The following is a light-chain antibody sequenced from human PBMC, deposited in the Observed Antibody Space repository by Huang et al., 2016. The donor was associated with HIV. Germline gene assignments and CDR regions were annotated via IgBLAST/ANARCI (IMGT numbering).Light chain of an antibody. J-gene: IGKJ1*01. CDR2: DAS. CDR3: QQRSNWPPEGT. V-gene: IGKV3-11*01. CDR1: QSISSY. Sequence: EIVLTQSPATLSLSPGERATLSCRASQSISSYLAWYQQKPGQAPRVLIYDASNRATGGPARFSGSGSGTDFTLTISSLEPEDFAVYYCQQRSNWPPEGTFGQGTKVEIK.